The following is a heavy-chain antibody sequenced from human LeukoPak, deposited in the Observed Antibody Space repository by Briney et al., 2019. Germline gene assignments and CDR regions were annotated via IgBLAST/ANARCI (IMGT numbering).Heavy chain of an antibody. J-gene: IGHJ2*01. D-gene: IGHD2-2*01. CDR3: ARGLGYCSSTSCNHWYFDL. CDR2: VHDSAGT. V-gene: IGHV4-59*01. Sequence: SETLSLTCTVSGGSINKYYWSWIRQSPGKGLEWLGYVHDSAGTIYNPSLKSRVTISVGTSKTQFSLKVISVTTADTAVYYCARGLGYCSSTSCNHWYFDLWGRGTLVTVSS. CDR1: GGSINKYY.